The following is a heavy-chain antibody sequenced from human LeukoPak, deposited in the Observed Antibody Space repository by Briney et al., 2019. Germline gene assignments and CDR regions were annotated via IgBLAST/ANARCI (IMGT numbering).Heavy chain of an antibody. Sequence: SETLSPTCTVSRGSISSYSWSWIRQPPGKGLEWIGYIYYSGSTKYNPSLKSRVTISVDTSKNQFSLKLSSVTAADTAVYYCARGGTTVTPGLLWFDPWGQGTLVTVSS. D-gene: IGHD4-17*01. CDR3: ARGGTTVTPGLLWFDP. V-gene: IGHV4-59*01. CDR1: RGSISSYS. CDR2: IYYSGST. J-gene: IGHJ5*02.